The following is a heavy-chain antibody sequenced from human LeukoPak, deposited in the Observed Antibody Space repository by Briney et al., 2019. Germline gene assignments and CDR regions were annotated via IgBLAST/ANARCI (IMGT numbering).Heavy chain of an antibody. CDR3: ARSRDENYYYYGMDV. D-gene: IGHD3-10*01. V-gene: IGHV1-69*13. CDR1: GYTFSSYA. CDR2: IIPIFGTA. Sequence: ASVKVSCKASGYTFSSYAISWVRQAPGQGLEWMGGIIPIFGTANYAQKFQGRVTITADESTSTAYMELSSLRSEDTAVYYCARSRDENYYYYGMDVWGQGTTVTVSS. J-gene: IGHJ6*02.